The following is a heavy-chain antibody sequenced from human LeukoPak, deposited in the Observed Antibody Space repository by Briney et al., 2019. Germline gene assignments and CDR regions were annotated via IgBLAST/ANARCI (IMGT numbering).Heavy chain of an antibody. J-gene: IGHJ4*02. V-gene: IGHV3-23*01. Sequence: GGSLRLSCAASGFTFSSYAMSWVRQAPGKGLEWVSAISGSGGSTYYADSVKGRFTISRDNSKNTLYLQMNSLRAEDTAVYYCAKGGGIGGNPSLLDYWGQGTLVTVSS. D-gene: IGHD4-23*01. CDR1: GFTFSSYA. CDR3: AKGGGIGGNPSLLDY. CDR2: ISGSGGST.